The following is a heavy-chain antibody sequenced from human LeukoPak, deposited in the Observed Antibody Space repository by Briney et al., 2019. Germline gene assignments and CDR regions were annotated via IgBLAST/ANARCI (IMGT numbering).Heavy chain of an antibody. J-gene: IGHJ4*02. V-gene: IGHV3-30*18. CDR2: ISYDGSNK. D-gene: IGHD6-19*01. CDR3: AKTRYSSGWYPTSGPDY. Sequence: GGSLRLSCAASGFTFSSYGMHWVRQAPGKGLEWVAVISYDGSNKYYADSVKGRFTISRDNSKNTLYLQMNSLRAEDAAVYYCAKTRYSSGWYPTSGPDYWGQGTLVTVPS. CDR1: GFTFSSYG.